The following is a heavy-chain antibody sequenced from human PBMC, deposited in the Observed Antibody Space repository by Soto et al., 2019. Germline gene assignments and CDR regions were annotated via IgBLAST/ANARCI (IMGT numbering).Heavy chain of an antibody. V-gene: IGHV3-7*01. CDR3: ARDIHDYGDYGKHNWFDP. CDR1: GFTFSSYW. J-gene: IGHJ5*02. CDR2: IKQDGSEK. D-gene: IGHD4-17*01. Sequence: PGGSLRLSCAASGFTFSSYWMSWVRQAPGKGLEWVANIKQDGSEKYYVDSVKGRFTISRDNAKNSLYLQMNSLRAEDTAVYYCARDIHDYGDYGKHNWFDPWGQGTLVTVSS.